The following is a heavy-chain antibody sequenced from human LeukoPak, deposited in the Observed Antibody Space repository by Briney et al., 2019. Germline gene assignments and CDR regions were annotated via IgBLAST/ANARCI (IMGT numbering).Heavy chain of an antibody. CDR3: ATVSGWYVPFDY. CDR1: GYTLTELS. J-gene: IGHJ4*02. D-gene: IGHD6-19*01. Sequence: AASVKVSCKVSGYTLTELSMHWVRQAPGKGLEWMGGFDPEDGETIYAQKFQGRVTMTEDTSTDTAYMELSSLRSEDTAVYYCATVSGWYVPFDYWGQGTLVTVSS. CDR2: FDPEDGET. V-gene: IGHV1-24*01.